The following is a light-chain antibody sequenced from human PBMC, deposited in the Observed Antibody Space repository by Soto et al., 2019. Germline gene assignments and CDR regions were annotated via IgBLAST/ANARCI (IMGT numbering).Light chain of an antibody. CDR1: QSIRSW. CDR2: DAS. CDR3: HQYNSYPRT. Sequence: DIQMTQSPSSVSASVGDRVTITCRASQSIRSWLAWYQQKPGKAPELLIYDASSLNRGVPSRFSGSGSGTDFTLTISRLQPDDFATYYCHQYNSYPRTFGHGTKVDIK. J-gene: IGKJ1*01. V-gene: IGKV1-5*01.